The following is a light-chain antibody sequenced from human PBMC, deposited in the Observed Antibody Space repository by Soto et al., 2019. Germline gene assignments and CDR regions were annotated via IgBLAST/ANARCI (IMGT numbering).Light chain of an antibody. CDR2: GAS. Sequence: EIVMTQSPATLSVSPGERATLACRASQSVSSNLACYQQKPGQAPRLLIYGASTRATGIPARFSGRGSGTEFTLTISSLQSEDFAVYYCQQYNNWPRTFGHGTKVEIK. CDR3: QQYNNWPRT. J-gene: IGKJ1*01. V-gene: IGKV3-15*01. CDR1: QSVSSN.